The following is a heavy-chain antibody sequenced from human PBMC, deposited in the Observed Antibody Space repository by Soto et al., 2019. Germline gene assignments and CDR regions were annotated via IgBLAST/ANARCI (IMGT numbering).Heavy chain of an antibody. Sequence: QVQLVQSGVEVREPGASVKVSCKAVRYIFTNYGVSWVRQAPGQGLEWMGWITTYNGNTEYAQKFPGRVTMTTDASTSTAYMELGSLRSYDTAIYYCARALTGYGMDVWGQGTTVTVSS. J-gene: IGHJ6*02. V-gene: IGHV1-18*01. CDR1: RYIFTNYG. CDR2: ITTYNGNT. CDR3: ARALTGYGMDV.